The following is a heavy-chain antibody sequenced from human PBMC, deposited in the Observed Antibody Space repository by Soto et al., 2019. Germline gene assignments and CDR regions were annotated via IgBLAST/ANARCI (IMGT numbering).Heavy chain of an antibody. CDR1: GFTFDAYA. J-gene: IGHJ4*02. V-gene: IGHV3-9*01. CDR3: AKDMANRHNSPEC. D-gene: IGHD2-21*01. Sequence: PGGSLRLSCAASGFTFDAYALLWVRQAPGKGLEWVSVISSNSGSIAYADSVKGRFTISIDDAKNSLYLQMNRLRAEDTALYCFAKDMANRHNSPECRGKGSLLTGSS. CDR2: ISSNSGSI.